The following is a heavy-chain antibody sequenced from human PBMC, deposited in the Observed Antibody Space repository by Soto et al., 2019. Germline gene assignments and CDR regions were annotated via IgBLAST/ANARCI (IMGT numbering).Heavy chain of an antibody. Sequence: PGESLKISCMGSGYSFTSYWISWVRQMPGKGLEWMGRIDPSDSYTNYSPSFQGHVTISADKSISTAYLQWSSLKASDTAMYYCARQYGSGSYYNPTMIYGMDVWGQGTTVTVSS. CDR3: ARQYGSGSYYNPTMIYGMDV. CDR2: IDPSDSYT. J-gene: IGHJ6*02. D-gene: IGHD3-10*01. CDR1: GYSFTSYW. V-gene: IGHV5-10-1*01.